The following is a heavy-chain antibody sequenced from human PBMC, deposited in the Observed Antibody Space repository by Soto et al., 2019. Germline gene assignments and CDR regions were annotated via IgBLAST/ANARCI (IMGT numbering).Heavy chain of an antibody. D-gene: IGHD3-9*01. V-gene: IGHV4-39*01. CDR3: ARQTIEYDYDILTGPIDY. CDR1: GGSISSGGYY. J-gene: IGHJ4*02. Sequence: SETLSLTCTVSGGSISSGGYYWSWIRQHPGKGLEWIGCIYYSGSTYYNPSLKSRVTISVDTSKNQFSLKLSSVTAADTAVYYCARQTIEYDYDILTGPIDYWGQGTLVTVSS. CDR2: IYYSGST.